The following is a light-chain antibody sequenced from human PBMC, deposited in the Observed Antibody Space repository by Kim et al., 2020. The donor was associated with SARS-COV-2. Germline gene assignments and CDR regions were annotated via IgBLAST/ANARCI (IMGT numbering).Light chain of an antibody. CDR1: QNINNW. CDR2: GAS. V-gene: IGKV1-5*03. CDR3: QQFNFLPYT. J-gene: IGKJ2*01. Sequence: DIQMTQSPFTLSASVGDRVTITCRASQNINNWLAWYQQKPGKAPKLLIYGASTVESGVPSRFSGRGSGTEFTLTINSLQPDDLATYFCQQFNFLPYTFGQGTKVDIK.